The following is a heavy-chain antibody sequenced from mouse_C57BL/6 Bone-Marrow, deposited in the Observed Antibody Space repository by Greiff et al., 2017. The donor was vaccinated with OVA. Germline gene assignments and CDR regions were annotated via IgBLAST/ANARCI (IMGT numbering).Heavy chain of an antibody. CDR3: ARSTYYIAY. Sequence: VKLMESGAELARPGASVKLSCKASGYTFTSYGISWVKQRTGQGLEWIGEIYPRSGNTYYNEKFKGKATLTADKSSSTAYMELRSLTSEDSAVYFWARSTYYIAYWGQGTLVTVSA. CDR2: IYPRSGNT. V-gene: IGHV1-81*01. D-gene: IGHD2-12*01. J-gene: IGHJ3*01. CDR1: GYTFTSYG.